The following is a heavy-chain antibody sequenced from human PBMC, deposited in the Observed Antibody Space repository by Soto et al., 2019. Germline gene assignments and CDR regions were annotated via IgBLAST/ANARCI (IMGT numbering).Heavy chain of an antibody. Sequence: QVQLVQSGAEVKKPGSSVKVSCKASGGTFSSYGISWVRQAPGQGLEWMGGIIPIFGTANYAQKLEGRVKITADESRSAAYMELTSLRTEDTAVYYGARVAMVRGVIRHWFDPWGQGTLVTVSS. D-gene: IGHD3-10*01. V-gene: IGHV1-69*01. CDR1: GGTFSSYG. J-gene: IGHJ5*02. CDR3: ARVAMVRGVIRHWFDP. CDR2: IIPIFGTA.